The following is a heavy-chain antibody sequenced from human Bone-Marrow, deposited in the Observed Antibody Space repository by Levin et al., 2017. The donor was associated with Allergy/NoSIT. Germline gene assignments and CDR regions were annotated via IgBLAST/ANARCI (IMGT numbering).Heavy chain of an antibody. D-gene: IGHD1-14*01. Sequence: GGSLRLSCAASGFTFSNFVMTWVRQAPGKGLEWVSGIAGGGGSIYYAHSVRGRFTISRDNSKNTVYLQMDSLGADDTAVYYCARPREGHNLLDSWGQGILVTVTS. V-gene: IGHV3-23*01. CDR2: IAGGGGSI. CDR1: GFTFSNFV. J-gene: IGHJ4*02. CDR3: ARPREGHNLLDS.